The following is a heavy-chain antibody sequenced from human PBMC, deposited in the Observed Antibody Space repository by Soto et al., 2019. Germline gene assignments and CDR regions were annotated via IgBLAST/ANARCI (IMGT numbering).Heavy chain of an antibody. Sequence: GGALTPASEPYTLSFCTYYIGWNSQLPGKGLEWVSYNRSCGSTIYYAESVKGRFTNSRDNAKNSLYLQMNSLRAEETAVYYCARERGKVRGVGDYYYGMDVWGQGT. V-gene: IGHV3-11*01. CDR2: NRSCGSTI. J-gene: IGHJ6*02. D-gene: IGHD3-10*01. CDR3: ARERGKVRGVGDYYYGMDV. CDR1: TLSFCTYY.